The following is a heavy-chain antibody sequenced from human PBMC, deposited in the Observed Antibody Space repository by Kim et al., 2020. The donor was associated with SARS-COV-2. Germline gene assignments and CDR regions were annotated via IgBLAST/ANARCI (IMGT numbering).Heavy chain of an antibody. V-gene: IGHV1-8*01. J-gene: IGHJ6*03. CDR1: GYTFTSYD. CDR3: ARGVRRITMIVVVSLYYYYMDV. D-gene: IGHD3-22*01. CDR2: MNPNSGNT. Sequence: ASVKVSCKASGYTFTSYDINWVRQATGQGLEWMGWMNPNSGNTGYAQKFQGRVTMTRNTSISTAYKELSSLRSEDTAVYYCARGVRRITMIVVVSLYYYYMDVWGKGTTVTVSS.